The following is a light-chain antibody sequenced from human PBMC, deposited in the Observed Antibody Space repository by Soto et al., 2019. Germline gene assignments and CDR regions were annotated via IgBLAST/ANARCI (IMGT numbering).Light chain of an antibody. V-gene: IGKV3-11*01. Sequence: PGDRATLSCRASESVSSNVAWYQQKPGQTPRLLIYGASTRATGVPPRFSGSGSGADFTLTISSLEPEDFAVYYCQQRSEWPITFGQGTRLEIK. CDR1: ESVSSN. CDR2: GAS. CDR3: QQRSEWPIT. J-gene: IGKJ5*01.